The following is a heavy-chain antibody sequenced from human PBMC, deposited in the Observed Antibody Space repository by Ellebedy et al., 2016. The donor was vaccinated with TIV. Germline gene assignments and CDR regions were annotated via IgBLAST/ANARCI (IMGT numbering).Heavy chain of an antibody. J-gene: IGHJ3*02. CDR3: ASVSYYSGAFDI. CDR2: IKQDGSEK. CDR1: GFTFSSYA. D-gene: IGHD3-10*01. V-gene: IGHV3-7*01. Sequence: GESLKISCSASGFTFSSYAMSWVRQAPGKGLEWVANIKQDGSEKYYVDSVKGRFTISRDNAKNSLYLPMNSLRAEDTAVYYCASVSYYSGAFDIWGQGTMVTVSS.